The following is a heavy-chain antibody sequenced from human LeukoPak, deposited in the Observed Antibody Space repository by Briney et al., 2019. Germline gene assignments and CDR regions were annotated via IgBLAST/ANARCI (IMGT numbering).Heavy chain of an antibody. D-gene: IGHD1-14*01. J-gene: IGHJ6*04. CDR2: IIPIFGTA. Sequence: SVKVSCKASGGTFSSYTISWVRQAPGQGLEWMGGIIPIFGTANYAQKFQGRVTITADKSTSTAYMELSSLRSEDTAVYYCAKRDNVYYYYGMDVWGKGTTVTVSS. CDR1: GGTFSSYT. CDR3: AKRDNVYYYYGMDV. V-gene: IGHV1-69*06.